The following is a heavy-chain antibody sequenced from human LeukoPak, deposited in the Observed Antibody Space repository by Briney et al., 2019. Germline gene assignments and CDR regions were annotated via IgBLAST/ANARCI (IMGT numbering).Heavy chain of an antibody. Sequence: TGGSLRLSCAASGFTFTTYWMSWVRQPPGKGLEWIGEIYHSGSTNYNPSLKSRVTISVDKSKNQFSLKLSSVTAADTAVYYCARDWVEDSSGFDYWGQGTLVTVSS. CDR1: GFTFTTYW. D-gene: IGHD3-22*01. J-gene: IGHJ4*02. V-gene: IGHV4-4*02. CDR3: ARDWVEDSSGFDY. CDR2: IYHSGST.